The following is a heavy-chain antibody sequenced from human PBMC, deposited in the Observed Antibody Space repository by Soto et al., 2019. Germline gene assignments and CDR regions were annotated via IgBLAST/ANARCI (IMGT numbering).Heavy chain of an antibody. V-gene: IGHV4-39*01. CDR2: IYYSGST. CDR1: GGSISSSSYY. J-gene: IGHJ4*02. Sequence: QLQLQESGPGLVKPSETLSLTCTVSGGSISSSSYYWGWIRQPPGKGLEGVGRIYYSGSTYYNPSLKSRVTISVDTSKNQFSLKLSSVTAADTAVYYCARHIPISFQTTVTDTSGDYWGQGTLVTVSS. CDR3: ARHIPISFQTTVTDTSGDY. D-gene: IGHD4-17*01.